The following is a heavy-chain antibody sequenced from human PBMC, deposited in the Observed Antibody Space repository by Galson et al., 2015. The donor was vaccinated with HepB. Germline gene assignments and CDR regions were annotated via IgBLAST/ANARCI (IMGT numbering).Heavy chain of an antibody. CDR2: IIPTLDVV. J-gene: IGHJ6*02. CDR3: ARGEPDILTGYSRGRYKYGMDV. CDR1: GGIFTTYA. Sequence: SVKVSCKASGGIFTTYAISWVRQGPGQGLEWMGRIIPTLDVVNYAQKFQGRVTFTADTSTSTAYMEMSSLRSEDTAVYYCARGEPDILTGYSRGRYKYGMDVWGQGTTVTVFS. D-gene: IGHD3-9*01. V-gene: IGHV1-69*04.